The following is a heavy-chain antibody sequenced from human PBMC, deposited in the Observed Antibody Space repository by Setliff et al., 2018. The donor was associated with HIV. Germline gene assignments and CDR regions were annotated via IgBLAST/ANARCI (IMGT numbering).Heavy chain of an antibody. CDR3: ARSGVFSTDWFDP. Sequence: PSETLSLTCTVSGGSISTHYWNWIRQPPGKGLEWIGYIYNSGSTNYNPSLKSRVTISVDTFKNQFSLKLSSVTAADTAVYYCARSGVFSTDWFDPWGQGTLVTVSS. J-gene: IGHJ5*02. CDR2: IYNSGST. D-gene: IGHD3-9*01. V-gene: IGHV4-4*08. CDR1: GGSISTHY.